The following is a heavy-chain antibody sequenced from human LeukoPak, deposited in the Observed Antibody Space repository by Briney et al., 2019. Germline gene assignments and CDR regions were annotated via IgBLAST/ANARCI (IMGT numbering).Heavy chain of an antibody. J-gene: IGHJ4*02. CDR1: GFTYSSYG. D-gene: IGHD2-2*01. Sequence: GGSLRLSCAASGFTYSSYGMHWVRQAPGKGLEWVAFIRYDGSNKYYADSMKGRFTISRDNAKNTLYLQTNSLRAEDTAVYYCAGRYCSGTSCYFYWGQGTLVTVSS. CDR3: AGRYCSGTSCYFY. V-gene: IGHV3-30*02. CDR2: IRYDGSNK.